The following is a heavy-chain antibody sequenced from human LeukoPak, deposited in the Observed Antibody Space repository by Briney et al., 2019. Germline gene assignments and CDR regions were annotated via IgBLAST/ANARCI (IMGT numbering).Heavy chain of an antibody. D-gene: IGHD6-19*01. V-gene: IGHV4-34*12. CDR1: GGSFSGYY. CDR3: AREGNVAVACIDI. CDR2: NIHSGNT. Sequence: SETLSLTCAVYGGSFSGYYWRWIRQPPGKGVGWNGENIHSGNTNYNPSLKSRVNISVDTTKTQLSLKLSSVTTADKAVYYCAREGNVAVACIDIWGQGTMVTVSS. J-gene: IGHJ3*02.